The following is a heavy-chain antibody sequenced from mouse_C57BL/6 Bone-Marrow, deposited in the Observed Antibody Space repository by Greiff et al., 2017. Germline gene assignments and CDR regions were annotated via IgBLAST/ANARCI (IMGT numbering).Heavy chain of an antibody. D-gene: IGHD2-2*01. V-gene: IGHV1-55*01. J-gene: IGHJ2*01. CDR2: IYPGSGST. CDR3: ARSGGLRRSRDY. CDR1: GYTFTSYW. Sequence: VQLQQPGAELVKPGASVKMSCKASGYTFTSYWITWVKQRPGQGLEWIGDIYPGSGSTNYNEKFKSKATLTVDTSSSTAYMQLSSLTSEDSAVYYCARSGGLRRSRDYWGQGTTLTVSS.